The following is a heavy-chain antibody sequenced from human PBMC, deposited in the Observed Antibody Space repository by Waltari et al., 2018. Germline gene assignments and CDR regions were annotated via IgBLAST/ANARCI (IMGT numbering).Heavy chain of an antibody. CDR1: GFTFSAYG. J-gene: IGHJ4*02. D-gene: IGHD1-26*01. Sequence: QVQLVESGGGVVQPGRSLRLSCAASGFTFSAYGMHWVRQAPGKGREWVAVMSYDGRNKNYADSVKGRVTISRDSSNNTLYLQMNSLRAEDTAVYYCAKDDGRGLCFDYWGQGTLVTVSS. V-gene: IGHV3-30*18. CDR2: MSYDGRNK. CDR3: AKDDGRGLCFDY.